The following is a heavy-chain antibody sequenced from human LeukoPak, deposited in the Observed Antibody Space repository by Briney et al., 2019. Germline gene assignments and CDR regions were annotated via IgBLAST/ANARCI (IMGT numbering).Heavy chain of an antibody. CDR3: ARATSIYSYGHTFDY. D-gene: IGHD5-18*01. V-gene: IGHV3-30-3*01. CDR1: GFTFSSYA. Sequence: PGGSLRLSCAASGFTFSSYAMHWVRQAPGKGLEWVAVISYDGSNKYYADSVKGRFTISRDNSKNTLYLQMNSLRAEDTAVYYCARATSIYSYGHTFDYWGQGTLVTVSS. J-gene: IGHJ4*02. CDR2: ISYDGSNK.